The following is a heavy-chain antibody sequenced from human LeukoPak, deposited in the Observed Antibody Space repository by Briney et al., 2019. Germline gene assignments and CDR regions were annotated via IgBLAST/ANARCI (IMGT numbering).Heavy chain of an antibody. Sequence: GGSLRLSCAASGFTFSSYAMHWVRQAPGKGLEWVAVISYDGSNKYYADSVKGRFTISRDNSKNTLYLQMNSLRAEDTAVYYCARDTCSSTSCPPVYWGQGTLVTVSS. CDR3: ARDTCSSTSCPPVY. J-gene: IGHJ4*02. V-gene: IGHV3-30-3*01. CDR1: GFTFSSYA. D-gene: IGHD2-2*01. CDR2: ISYDGSNK.